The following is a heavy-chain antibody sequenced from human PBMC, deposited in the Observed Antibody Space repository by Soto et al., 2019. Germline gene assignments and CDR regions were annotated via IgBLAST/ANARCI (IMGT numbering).Heavy chain of an antibody. J-gene: IGHJ4*02. D-gene: IGHD6-13*01. V-gene: IGHV4-30-2*01. Sequence: QLQLQESGSGLVKPSQTLSLTCAVSGGSISSGGYSWSWIRQPPGKGLEWIGYIYHSGSTYYNPSLKSRVTLSVDRSKNQYSLKRSSVTAADTAVYYCASSHAGAHITAAVHWGQGTLVTVSS. CDR3: ASSHAGAHITAAVH. CDR2: IYHSGST. CDR1: GGSISSGGYS.